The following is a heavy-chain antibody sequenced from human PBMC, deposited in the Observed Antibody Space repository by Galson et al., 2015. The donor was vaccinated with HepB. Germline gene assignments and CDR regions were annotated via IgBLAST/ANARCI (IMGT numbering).Heavy chain of an antibody. Sequence: SLRLSCAASGFTFSSYAMSWVRQAPGKGLEWVSAISGSGGRTYYADSVKGRFTISRDNSKNTLYLQMNSLRAEDTAVYYCAKDLGGSFWSGYQNLDYWGQGTLVTVSS. CDR1: GFTFSSYA. CDR2: ISGSGGRT. V-gene: IGHV3-23*01. CDR3: AKDLGGSFWSGYQNLDY. J-gene: IGHJ4*02. D-gene: IGHD3-3*01.